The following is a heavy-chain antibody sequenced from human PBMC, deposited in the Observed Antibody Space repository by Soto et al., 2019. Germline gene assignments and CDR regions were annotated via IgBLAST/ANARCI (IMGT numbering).Heavy chain of an antibody. Sequence: SETLSLTCAFYGGSFSGYYWTWIRQPPGKGLEWIGYIYYSGSTYYNPSLKSRVTISVDTSKNQFSLKLSSVTAADTAVYYCARSINPWGQGTLVTVSS. CDR1: GGSFSGYY. V-gene: IGHV4-34*09. D-gene: IGHD3-10*01. CDR2: IYYSGST. CDR3: ARSINP. J-gene: IGHJ5*02.